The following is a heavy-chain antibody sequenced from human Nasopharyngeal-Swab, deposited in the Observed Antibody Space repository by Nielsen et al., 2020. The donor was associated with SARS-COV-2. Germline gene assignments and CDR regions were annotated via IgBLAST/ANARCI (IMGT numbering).Heavy chain of an antibody. CDR2: ISSSSSYT. J-gene: IGHJ6*02. CDR1: GFTFSDYY. D-gene: IGHD4-17*01. V-gene: IGHV3-11*05. Sequence: GESLKISCAASGFTFSDYYMSWIRQAPGKGLEWVSYISSSSSYTNYADSVKGRFTISRDNAKNSLYLQMNSLRAEDTAVYHCARDNDYGDYALYYYYYGMDVWGQGTTVTVSS. CDR3: ARDNDYGDYALYYYYYGMDV.